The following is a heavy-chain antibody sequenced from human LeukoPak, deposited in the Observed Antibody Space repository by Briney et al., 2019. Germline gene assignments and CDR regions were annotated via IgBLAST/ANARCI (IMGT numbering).Heavy chain of an antibody. D-gene: IGHD4-23*01. CDR1: GGSFSGYY. J-gene: IGHJ2*01. CDR3: ARGAARGNSRNWNFDL. CDR2: INHSGST. Sequence: SETLSLTCAVYGGSFSGYYWSWIRQPPGKGLEWIGEINHSGSTNYNPSLKSRVTISVDTSKNQFSLKLSSVTAADTAVYYWARGAARGNSRNWNFDLWGRGTLVTVSS. V-gene: IGHV4-34*01.